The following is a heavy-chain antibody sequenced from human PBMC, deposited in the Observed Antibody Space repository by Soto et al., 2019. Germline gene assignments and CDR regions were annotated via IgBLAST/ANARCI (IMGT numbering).Heavy chain of an antibody. CDR3: ETDGGVVTAIWFDVFDI. V-gene: IGHV1-24*01. D-gene: IGHD2-21*02. CDR1: GYTLTELS. Sequence: ASVKVSCKVSGYTLTELSMHWVRQAPGKGLEWMGGFDPEDGETIYAQKFQGRVTMTEDTSTDTAYMELSSLRSEDTAVYYCETDGGVVTAIWFDVFDIGAQGTMVPVSS. J-gene: IGHJ3*02. CDR2: FDPEDGET.